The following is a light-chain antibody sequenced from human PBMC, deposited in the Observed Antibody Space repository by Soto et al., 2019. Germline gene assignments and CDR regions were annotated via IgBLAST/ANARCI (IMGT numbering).Light chain of an antibody. CDR3: CSYAGSSTSHVV. V-gene: IGLV2-23*01. CDR2: EGS. Sequence: QSALTQPASVSGSPGQPITISCTGTSSDVGSYNLVSWYQQHPGKAPKLMIYEGSKRPSGVSNRFSGSKSGNTASLTISGLQAEDEADYYCCSYAGSSTSHVVFGGGTKVTVL. J-gene: IGLJ2*01. CDR1: SSDVGSYNL.